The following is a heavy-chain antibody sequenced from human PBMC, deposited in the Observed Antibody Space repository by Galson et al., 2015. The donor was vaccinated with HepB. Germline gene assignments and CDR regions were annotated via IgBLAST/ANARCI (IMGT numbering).Heavy chain of an antibody. Sequence: SLRLSCAASGFTFTRYAMTWVRQAPGKGLEWVSSNTSSGGNTYYTDAVKGRFTISRDNSKNTLSLKLNSLRVEDTAVYYCAKDGIMVANNPYHFHYWGQGTLVTVSS. D-gene: IGHD2-15*01. J-gene: IGHJ4*02. V-gene: IGHV3-23*01. CDR2: NTSSGGNT. CDR1: GFTFTRYA. CDR3: AKDGIMVANNPYHFHY.